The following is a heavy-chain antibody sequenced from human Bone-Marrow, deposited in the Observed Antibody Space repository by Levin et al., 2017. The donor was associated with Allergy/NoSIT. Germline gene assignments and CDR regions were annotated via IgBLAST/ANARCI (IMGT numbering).Heavy chain of an antibody. CDR2: ISSSSSHT. D-gene: IGHD6-19*01. CDR3: AKCNGWYGKGYFDL. J-gene: IGHJ2*01. CDR1: EFTFNHYD. V-gene: IGHV3-21*04. Sequence: GGSLRLSCAASEFTFNHYDMNWVRQAPGKGLEWVSYISSSSSHTFYTDSVKGRFTISRDISKNILYLQMNSLRAEDTAVYYCAKCNGWYGKGYFDLWGRGTLVTVSS.